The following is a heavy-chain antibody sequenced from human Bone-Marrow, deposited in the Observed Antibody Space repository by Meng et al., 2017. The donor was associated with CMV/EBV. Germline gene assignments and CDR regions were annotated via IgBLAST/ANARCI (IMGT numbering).Heavy chain of an antibody. CDR2: IFSDGRGT. V-gene: IGHV3-23*03. CDR3: STVFGVDGY. Sequence: GGSLRLSCVASGLTLSSYDMNWVRQAPGKGLEWVSLIFSDGRGTYFADSVKDRFTNSRDNFKNNVYLYLNSLRVEDTAIYYCSTVFGVDGYWGRGTLVTVSS. CDR1: GLTLSSYD. J-gene: IGHJ4*02. D-gene: IGHD3-3*01.